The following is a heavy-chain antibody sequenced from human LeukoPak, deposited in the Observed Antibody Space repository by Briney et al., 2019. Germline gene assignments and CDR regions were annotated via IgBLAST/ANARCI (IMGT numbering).Heavy chain of an antibody. Sequence: SETLSLTCTVSGGHIDSFFWNWTRQPPGKGLEWIGYIDNSGSTKYSPSLKSRITMSRDTSKKQFSLKLTSVTAADTAMYYCASGAGWLIDYWGQGTLVSVSS. CDR2: IDNSGST. CDR3: ASGAGWLIDY. V-gene: IGHV4-4*08. CDR1: GGHIDSFF. D-gene: IGHD6-19*01. J-gene: IGHJ4*02.